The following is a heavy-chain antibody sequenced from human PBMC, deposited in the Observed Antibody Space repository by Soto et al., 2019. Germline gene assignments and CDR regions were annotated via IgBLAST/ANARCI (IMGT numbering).Heavy chain of an antibody. CDR2: IYYSGST. CDR3: ARALGGLLWFGELFKYYGMDV. V-gene: IGHV4-31*03. D-gene: IGHD3-10*01. Sequence: SETLSLTCTVSGGSISSGGYYWSWIRQHPGKGLEMIGYIYYSGSTYYNPSLKSRVTISVDTSKNQFSLKLSSVTAADTAVYYCARALGGLLWFGELFKYYGMDVWGQGTTVTVSS. J-gene: IGHJ6*02. CDR1: GGSISSGGYY.